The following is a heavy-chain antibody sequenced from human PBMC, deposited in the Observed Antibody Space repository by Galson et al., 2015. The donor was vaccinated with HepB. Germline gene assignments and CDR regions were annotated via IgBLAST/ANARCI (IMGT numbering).Heavy chain of an antibody. CDR1: GFTFSSYA. J-gene: IGHJ5*02. D-gene: IGHD5-12*01. CDR2: ISYDGSNK. CDR3: ARGIAGGRGYSGYANP. V-gene: IGHV3-30*04. Sequence: SLRLSCAASGFTFSSYAMHWVRQAPGKGLEWVAVISYDGSNKYYADSVKGRFTISRDNSKNTLYLQMNSLRAEDTAVYYCARGIAGGRGYSGYANPWGQGTLVTVSS.